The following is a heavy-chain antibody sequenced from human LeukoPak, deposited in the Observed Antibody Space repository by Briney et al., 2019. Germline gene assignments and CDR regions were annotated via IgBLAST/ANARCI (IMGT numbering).Heavy chain of an antibody. D-gene: IGHD4-17*01. V-gene: IGHV3-21*01. CDR1: GFTFSSYS. CDR3: AREGEDYGDYPIDY. J-gene: IGHJ4*02. CDR2: ISSSSSYI. Sequence: TGGSLRLSCAASGFTFSSYSMNWVRQAPGKGLEWVSSISSSSSYIYYADSVKGRFTISRDNAKNSLYLQMNSLRAEDTAVYYCAREGEDYGDYPIDYWGQGTLVTVSS.